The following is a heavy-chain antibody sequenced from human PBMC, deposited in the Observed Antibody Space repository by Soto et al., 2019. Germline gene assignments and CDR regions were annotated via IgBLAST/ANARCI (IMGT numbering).Heavy chain of an antibody. CDR2: IRQDGNEM. Sequence: GGSLRLSCAGSGFTIGGVWMSWVRQAPGKGLEWVAMIRQDGNEMYYVDAVRGRFTISRDNAKNSLYLQMNSLRVEDTALYYCARDGYSYALDVWGQGTTVTVSS. J-gene: IGHJ6*02. CDR3: ARDGYSYALDV. CDR1: GFTIGGVW. V-gene: IGHV3-7*01.